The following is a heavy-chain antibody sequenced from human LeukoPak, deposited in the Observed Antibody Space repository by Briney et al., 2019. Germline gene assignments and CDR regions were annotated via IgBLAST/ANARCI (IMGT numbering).Heavy chain of an antibody. V-gene: IGHV4-31*03. CDR1: GCSISSGGDC. Sequence: SQTLSLTCTVSGCSISSGGDCWGWIRQHPGKGLEWIGYIHYSGITDYNPSLKTRVTISVDTSKNQYSLRLSSVAAADTAVDFCARVYGDDIDYWGQGTLVTVSS. CDR2: IHYSGIT. J-gene: IGHJ4*02. CDR3: ARVYGDDIDY. D-gene: IGHD4-17*01.